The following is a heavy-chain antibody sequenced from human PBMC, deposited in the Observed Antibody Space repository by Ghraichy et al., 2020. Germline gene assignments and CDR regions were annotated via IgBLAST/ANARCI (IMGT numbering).Heavy chain of an antibody. Sequence: SQTLSLTCTVAGGSVSGGTYYWTWIRQPPGKGLEWIGHFFYNGSPNYNPSLNSRVTMSVDTSKNQFSLNLRSVTAADTALYYCAGTVITDYYYWYGMDVWGQGTTVTVT. CDR3: AGTVITDYYYWYGMDV. CDR2: FFYNGSP. J-gene: IGHJ6*02. CDR1: GGSVSGGTYY. D-gene: IGHD3-16*01. V-gene: IGHV4-61*01.